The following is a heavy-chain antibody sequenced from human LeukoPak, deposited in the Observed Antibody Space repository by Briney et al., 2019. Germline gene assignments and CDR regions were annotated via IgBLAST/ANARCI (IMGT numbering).Heavy chain of an antibody. D-gene: IGHD3-16*02. Sequence: SETLSLTCTVSGGSISSYYWSWIRQPAGKGLEWIGRIYTSGSTNYNPSLKSRVTMSVDTSKNQFSLKLSSVTAADTAVYYCARDVDYVWGSYRYHTYFDYWGQGTLVTVSS. CDR3: ARDVDYVWGSYRYHTYFDY. CDR1: GGSISSYY. V-gene: IGHV4-4*07. CDR2: IYTSGST. J-gene: IGHJ4*02.